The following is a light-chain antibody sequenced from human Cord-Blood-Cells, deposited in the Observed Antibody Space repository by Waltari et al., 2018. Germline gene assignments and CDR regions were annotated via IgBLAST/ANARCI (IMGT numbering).Light chain of an antibody. V-gene: IGKV3-15*01. Sequence: ELVMTQSPATLSVSPGERATLSCRASQSVSSNLAWYQQKPAQAPSLLIYGASTRATGIPARFSGSGSGTECTLTISSLQSEDFAVYYCQQYNNWPYTFGQGTKLEIK. CDR2: GAS. J-gene: IGKJ2*01. CDR1: QSVSSN. CDR3: QQYNNWPYT.